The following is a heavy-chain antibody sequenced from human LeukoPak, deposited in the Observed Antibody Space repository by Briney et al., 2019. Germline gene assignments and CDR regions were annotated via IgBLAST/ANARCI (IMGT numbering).Heavy chain of an antibody. J-gene: IGHJ3*02. CDR1: GGTFSSYA. CDR3: ARDPYYGSGSYYMGGDAFDI. V-gene: IGHV1-69*05. D-gene: IGHD3-10*01. CDR2: IIPIFGTA. Sequence: SVKVSCKASGGTFSSYAISWVRQAPGQRLEWMGRIIPIFGTANYAQKFQGRVTITTDESTSTAYMELSSLRSEDTAVYYCARDPYYGSGSYYMGGDAFDIWGQGTVVTVS.